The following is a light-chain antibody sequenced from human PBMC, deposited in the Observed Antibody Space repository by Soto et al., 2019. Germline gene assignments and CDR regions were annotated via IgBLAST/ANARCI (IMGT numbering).Light chain of an antibody. V-gene: IGKV3-20*01. CDR1: QSVRNN. Sequence: EIVMTQSPATLSVSPGERATLSCRASQSVRNNLAWYQQKPGQAPRLLIYDASNRATGIPARFSGSGSGTDFTLTISRLEPEDFAVYYCQQYGSSPWTFGQGTKVDIK. CDR2: DAS. J-gene: IGKJ1*01. CDR3: QQYGSSPWT.